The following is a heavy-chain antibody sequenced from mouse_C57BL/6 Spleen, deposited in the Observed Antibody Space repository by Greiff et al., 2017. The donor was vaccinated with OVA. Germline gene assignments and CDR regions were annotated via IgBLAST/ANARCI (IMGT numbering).Heavy chain of an antibody. CDR2: IRSKSNNYAT. J-gene: IGHJ2*01. D-gene: IGHD1-1*01. CDR1: GFSFNTYA. V-gene: IGHV10-1*01. CDR3: VRHGYYGSSFDY. Sequence: EVQLVESGGGLVQPKGSLKLSCAASGFSFNTYATNWVRQAPGKGLEWVARIRSKSNNYATYYADSVKDRFTISRDDSESMLYLQMNNLKTEDTAMYYCVRHGYYGSSFDYWGQGTTLTVSS.